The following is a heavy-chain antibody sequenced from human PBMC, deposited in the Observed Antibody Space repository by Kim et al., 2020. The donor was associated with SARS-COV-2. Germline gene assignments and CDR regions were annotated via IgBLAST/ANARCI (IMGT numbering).Heavy chain of an antibody. D-gene: IGHD3-3*01. V-gene: IGHV1-69*13. CDR1: GGTFSSYA. Sequence: SVKVSCKASGGTFSSYAISWVRQAPGQGLEWMGGIIPIFGTANYAQKFQGRVTITADESTSTAYMELSSLRSEDTAVYYCARGLTIFGVVIMAGYYYYGMDVWGQGTTVTVSS. CDR3: ARGLTIFGVVIMAGYYYYGMDV. CDR2: IIPIFGTA. J-gene: IGHJ6*02.